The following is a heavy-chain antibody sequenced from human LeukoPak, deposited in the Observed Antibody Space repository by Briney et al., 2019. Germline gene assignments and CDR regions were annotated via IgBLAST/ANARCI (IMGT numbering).Heavy chain of an antibody. D-gene: IGHD3-10*01. CDR1: GGSISSISYY. V-gene: IGHV4-39*07. J-gene: IGHJ5*02. CDR2: IYYRGST. CDR3: ARDMRGWVTMVRGVKNLNWFDP. Sequence: PSETLSLTCTVSGGSISSISYYWGWIRQPPGKGLEWIGHIYYRGSTFYNPSLKSRVTISVDTSKNQFSLKLSSVTAADTAVYYCARDMRGWVTMVRGVKNLNWFDPWGQGTLVTVSS.